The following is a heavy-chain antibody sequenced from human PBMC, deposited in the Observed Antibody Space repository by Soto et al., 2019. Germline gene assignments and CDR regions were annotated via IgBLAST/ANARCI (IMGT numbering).Heavy chain of an antibody. CDR1: GFTFGSYA. D-gene: IGHD1-26*01. J-gene: IGHJ5*02. CDR3: AREVGAPSGWLDP. Sequence: EVHLLESGGGLVQPGGSLRLSCAASGFTFGSYAMSWVRLAPGKGLEWVSVAGPSGSSTFYADSVRGRFTVSRDNSKNILYLQMDNLRDEDTALYYCAREVGAPSGWLDPWGQGTQVTVSS. CDR2: AGPSGSST. V-gene: IGHV3-23*01.